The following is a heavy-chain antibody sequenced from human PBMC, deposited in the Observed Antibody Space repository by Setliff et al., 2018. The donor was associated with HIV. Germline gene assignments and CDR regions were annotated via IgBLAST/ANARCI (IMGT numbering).Heavy chain of an antibody. D-gene: IGHD7-27*01. CDR2: ININEDT. CDR1: GDSMNDYY. J-gene: IGHJ3*01. CDR3: ARGWGHDGFDF. V-gene: IGHV4-4*07. Sequence: SETLSLTCTVSGDSMNDYYWTWIRQPAGKALEWIGRININEDTYFKPSLKSRVTMSIDTSKNQFSLNVSSVTAADTAVYYCARGWGHDGFDFWGQGTMVTVSS.